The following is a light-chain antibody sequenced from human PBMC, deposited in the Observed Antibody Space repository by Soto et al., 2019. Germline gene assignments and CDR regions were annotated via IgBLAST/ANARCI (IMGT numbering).Light chain of an antibody. J-gene: IGLJ2*01. CDR2: QDS. Sequence: SYELTQPPSVSVSPGQTASIPCSGDKLGDKYACWYQQKPGQSPVLVIYQDSKRPSGIPERFSGSNSGNTATLTISGTQAMDEADYYGQAWDSSYVVFGGGTTLTVL. V-gene: IGLV3-1*01. CDR1: KLGDKY. CDR3: QAWDSSYVV.